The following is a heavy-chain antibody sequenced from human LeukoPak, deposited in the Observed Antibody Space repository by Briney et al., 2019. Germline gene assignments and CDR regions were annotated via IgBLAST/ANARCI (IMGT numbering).Heavy chain of an antibody. Sequence: GGSLRLSCAASGFTFSSYWMHWVRQAPGKGLVWVSRIRSDGSSTTYADSVKGRFTISRDNTMNTLYLQMNSLRADDTAVYYCARDDYNRHWGQGTLVTVSS. V-gene: IGHV3-74*01. J-gene: IGHJ4*02. CDR3: ARDDYNRH. CDR2: IRSDGSST. CDR1: GFTFSSYW. D-gene: IGHD4-11*01.